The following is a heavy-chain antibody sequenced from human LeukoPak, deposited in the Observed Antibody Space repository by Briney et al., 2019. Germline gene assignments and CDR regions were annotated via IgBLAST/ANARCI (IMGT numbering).Heavy chain of an antibody. CDR2: INHSGST. V-gene: IGHV4-34*01. Sequence: SETLSLTCAVYGGSFSGYYWSWIRQPPGKGLEWIGEINHSGSTNYNPSLKSRVTISVDKSKNQFSLKLSSVTAADTAVYYCARTPYGDYVDLGGFDYWGQGTLITVSS. CDR1: GGSFSGYY. J-gene: IGHJ4*02. CDR3: ARTPYGDYVDLGGFDY. D-gene: IGHD4-17*01.